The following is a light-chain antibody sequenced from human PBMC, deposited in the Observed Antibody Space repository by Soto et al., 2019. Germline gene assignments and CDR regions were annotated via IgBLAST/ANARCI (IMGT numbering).Light chain of an antibody. Sequence: QSVLTQPASVSGSPGQSITISCTGTSSDVGGYNYVSWYQQLPGKAPKLMIYEVSNRPSGISNRFSGSKSGNTASLTISGLQAEDGADYYCSSHTSTSTVVFGGGTKLTVL. V-gene: IGLV2-14*01. CDR1: SSDVGGYNY. J-gene: IGLJ2*01. CDR2: EVS. CDR3: SSHTSTSTVV.